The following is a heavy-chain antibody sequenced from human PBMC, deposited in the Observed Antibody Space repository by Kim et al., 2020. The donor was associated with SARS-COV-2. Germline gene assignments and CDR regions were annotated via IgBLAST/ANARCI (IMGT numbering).Heavy chain of an antibody. Sequence: ASVKVSCKVSGYTLSEVSMHWVRQAPGKGLEWMGGFDPEEGETIFAQKFQGRVTKTEDTSTDTAYMELSSLRSEDTAVYYCATALTIHYYGSGSYYKVIDYWGQGTLVTVSS. CDR2: FDPEEGET. CDR1: GYTLSEVS. D-gene: IGHD3-10*01. J-gene: IGHJ4*02. V-gene: IGHV1-24*01. CDR3: ATALTIHYYGSGSYYKVIDY.